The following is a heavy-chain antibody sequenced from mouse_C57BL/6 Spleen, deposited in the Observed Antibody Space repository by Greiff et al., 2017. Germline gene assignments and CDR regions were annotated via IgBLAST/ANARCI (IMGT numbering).Heavy chain of an antibody. D-gene: IGHD2-4*01. Sequence: EVKLLESGGGLVKPGGSLKLSCAASGFTFSSYTMSWVRQTPEKRLEWVATISGGGGNTYYPDSVKGRFTISRDNAKNTLYLQMSSLRSEDTALYYCARHSYYDYDFFAYWGQGTLVTVSA. V-gene: IGHV5-9*01. CDR3: ARHSYYDYDFFAY. CDR1: GFTFSSYT. J-gene: IGHJ3*01. CDR2: ISGGGGNT.